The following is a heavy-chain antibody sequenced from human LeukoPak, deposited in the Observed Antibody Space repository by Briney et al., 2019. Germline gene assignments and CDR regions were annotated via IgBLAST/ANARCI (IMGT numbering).Heavy chain of an antibody. CDR1: GFTFSSYG. Sequence: HPGGSLRLSCAASGFTFSSYGMHWVRPGPGEGLGGGAVIWYDGSNKYYADSVKGRLTISTDTTTNTLYLRMNSLRAAATTMYYCARGQDCSGGSCRKYYYYGMDVWGQGTTVTVSS. CDR3: ARGQDCSGGSCRKYYYYGMDV. CDR2: IWYDGSNK. D-gene: IGHD2-15*01. J-gene: IGHJ6*02. V-gene: IGHV3-33*01.